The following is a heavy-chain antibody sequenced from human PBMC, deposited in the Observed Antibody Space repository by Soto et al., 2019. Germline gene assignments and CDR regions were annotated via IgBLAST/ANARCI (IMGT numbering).Heavy chain of an antibody. Sequence: LGESLKISCKGSGYSFTNYWIGWVRQMPGKGLEWMGVIFPGDSDIRYSPSFQGQVTISVDKSISTAYLQWNSLKATDTAMYYCARHGQPTKYYYYQYGLDVWGQVTTVTVSS. CDR3: ARHGQPTKYYYYQYGLDV. J-gene: IGHJ6*02. CDR1: GYSFTNYW. D-gene: IGHD1-1*01. V-gene: IGHV5-51*01. CDR2: IFPGDSDI.